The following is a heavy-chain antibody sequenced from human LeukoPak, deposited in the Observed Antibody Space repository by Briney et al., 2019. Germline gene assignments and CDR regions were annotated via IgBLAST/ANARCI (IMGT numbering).Heavy chain of an antibody. J-gene: IGHJ3*02. V-gene: IGHV3-30-3*01. CDR3: ARGRFGELYDAFDI. D-gene: IGHD3-10*01. CDR1: GFTFSSYA. Sequence: GRSLRLSCAASGFTFSSYAMHGVRQAPGKGREWVAVISYDGSNKYYADSVKGRFTISRDNSKNTLYLQMNSLRAEDTAVYYCARGRFGELYDAFDIWGQGTMVTVSS. CDR2: ISYDGSNK.